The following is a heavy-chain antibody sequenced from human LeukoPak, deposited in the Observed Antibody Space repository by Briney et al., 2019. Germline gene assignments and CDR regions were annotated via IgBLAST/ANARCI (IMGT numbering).Heavy chain of an antibody. CDR1: GFTFSSYG. J-gene: IGHJ4*02. Sequence: GGSLRLSCAASGFTFSSYGMNWVRQAPGKGLEWVSVIYSGGSTYYADSVKGRFTISRDNSKNTLYLQMNSLRAEDTAVYYCARSGPMEAVAGIDYWGQGTLVTVSS. D-gene: IGHD6-19*01. CDR3: ARSGPMEAVAGIDY. CDR2: IYSGGST. V-gene: IGHV3-66*01.